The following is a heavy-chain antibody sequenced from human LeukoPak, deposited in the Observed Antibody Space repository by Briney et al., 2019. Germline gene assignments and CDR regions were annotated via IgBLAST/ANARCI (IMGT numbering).Heavy chain of an antibody. CDR1: GFTFTSSA. Sequence: TSVKVSCKASGFTFTSSAMQWVRQARGQRLEWIGWIVVCSGNTNYAQKFQERVTITRNMSTSTAHMELSSLRSEDTAVYYCAASRPGGGSVRIPHYWGQGTLVAVSS. D-gene: IGHD1-14*01. CDR3: AASRPGGGSVRIPHY. CDR2: IVVCSGNT. V-gene: IGHV1-58*02. J-gene: IGHJ4*02.